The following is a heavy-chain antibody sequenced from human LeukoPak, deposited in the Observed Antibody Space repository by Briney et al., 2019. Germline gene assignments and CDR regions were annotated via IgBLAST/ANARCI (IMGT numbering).Heavy chain of an antibody. J-gene: IGHJ4*02. CDR2: CHYSGNT. Sequence: SETLSLTCAISGGSISSNYWSWIRQPPGKGLEWIGYCHYSGNTNYNPSLKSRATISVDMSKNQFSLKLTSVTAADTAVYYCARDGPGDVGFDYWGQGTLVTVSS. CDR3: ARDGPGDVGFDY. D-gene: IGHD7-27*01. V-gene: IGHV4-59*13. CDR1: GGSISSNY.